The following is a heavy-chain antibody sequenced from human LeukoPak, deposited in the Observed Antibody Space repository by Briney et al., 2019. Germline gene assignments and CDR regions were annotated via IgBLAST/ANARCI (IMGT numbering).Heavy chain of an antibody. CDR2: ISSSSSTI. D-gene: IGHD6-13*01. Sequence: GGSLRLSCAASGFTFSSYSMNWVCQAPGKGPEWVSYISSSSSTIYYADSVKGRFTISRDNAKNSLYLQMNSLRAEDTAVYYCARDPSSSWYSDAFDIWGQGTMVTVSS. J-gene: IGHJ3*02. CDR3: ARDPSSSWYSDAFDI. CDR1: GFTFSSYS. V-gene: IGHV3-48*01.